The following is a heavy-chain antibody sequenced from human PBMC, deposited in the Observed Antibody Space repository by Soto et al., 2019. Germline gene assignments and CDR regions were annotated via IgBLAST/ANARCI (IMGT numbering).Heavy chain of an antibody. Sequence: PGGSLRLSFAASGFTFSKSWMNWVRQAPGKGLEWVGRIKSKSDGGTTDYGAPVKGRFTISRDDSKNTLYLQMNSLKTEDTAVYSCTTSPGDFLGGHYTYYLDYWGQGTLVTVSS. J-gene: IGHJ4*02. V-gene: IGHV3-15*07. CDR2: IKSKSDGGTT. CDR1: GFTFSKSW. D-gene: IGHD3-3*01. CDR3: TTSPGDFLGGHYTYYLDY.